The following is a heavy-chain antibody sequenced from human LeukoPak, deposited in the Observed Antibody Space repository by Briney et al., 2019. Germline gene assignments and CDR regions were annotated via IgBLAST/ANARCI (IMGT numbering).Heavy chain of an antibody. V-gene: IGHV1-2*02. CDR1: GYTFRGNY. Sequence: ASVKISCKAAGYTFRGNYIHWLRQAPGQGLEWMGWIDANNGDTKSAQKFQGRVTMSRDTSISTAYMDLSSLSPDDAAVYYCARDPSSVTLYFFDYWGKGTLVTVSS. J-gene: IGHJ4*02. D-gene: IGHD4-11*01. CDR3: ARDPSSVTLYFFDY. CDR2: IDANNGDT.